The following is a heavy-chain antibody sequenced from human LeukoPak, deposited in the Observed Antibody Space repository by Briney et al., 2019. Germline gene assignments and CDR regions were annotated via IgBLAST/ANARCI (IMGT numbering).Heavy chain of an antibody. D-gene: IGHD5-18*01. CDR3: VRDGEYSHGIDFDY. CDR2: TNGDGSDT. J-gene: IGHJ4*02. Sequence: GGSLRLSCAASGFTLSNSWMHWVRQAPGKGLVWVSRTNGDGSDTSYADSVKGRFTISRDSATNTLYLQMNSLRAGDTAIYYCVRDGEYSHGIDFDYWGQGTLVTVSP. CDR1: GFTLSNSW. V-gene: IGHV3-74*01.